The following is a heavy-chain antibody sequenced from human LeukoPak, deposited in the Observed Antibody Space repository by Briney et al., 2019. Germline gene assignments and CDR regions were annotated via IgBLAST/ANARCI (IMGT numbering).Heavy chain of an antibody. V-gene: IGHV4-39*01. J-gene: IGHJ6*03. Sequence: SETLSLTCTVSGGSIGSSSYYWGWVRQPPGRGLEWVGNIYYSGSTYFNPSLKRRVTISVDTSKKQFSRRMRDVTAAETAVYYCASVRRGFGESSKYYSYYYMDVWGNGTTVTISS. CDR2: IYYSGST. CDR3: ASVRRGFGESSKYYSYYYMDV. CDR1: GGSIGSSSYY. D-gene: IGHD3-10*01.